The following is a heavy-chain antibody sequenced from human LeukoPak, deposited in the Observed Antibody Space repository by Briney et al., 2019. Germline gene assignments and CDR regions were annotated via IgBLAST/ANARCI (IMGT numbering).Heavy chain of an antibody. J-gene: IGHJ4*02. CDR2: ISAYNGNT. CDR1: GYTVTSYG. Sequence: ASVKVSCKASGYTVTSYGISWLRQAPGQGREWMGWISAYNGNTNYAQKLQGRVTMTTDTSTSTAYMELRSLRSDDTAVYFCARGGWGAYFDYWGQGPLVTVSS. V-gene: IGHV1-18*01. D-gene: IGHD3-16*01. CDR3: ARGGWGAYFDY.